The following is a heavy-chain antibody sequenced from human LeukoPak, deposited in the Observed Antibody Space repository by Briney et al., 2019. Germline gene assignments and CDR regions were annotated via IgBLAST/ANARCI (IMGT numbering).Heavy chain of an antibody. D-gene: IGHD3-22*01. V-gene: IGHV3-30-3*01. CDR2: ISYDGSNK. Sequence: GGSLRLSCAASGFTFSSYAMHWVRQAPGKGLEWVAVISYDGSNKYYADSVKGRFTISRDNSKNTLYLQMNSLRAEDTAVYYCARDRSRHTMIVVVRGYYGMDVWGQGTTVTVSS. CDR1: GFTFSSYA. J-gene: IGHJ6*02. CDR3: ARDRSRHTMIVVVRGYYGMDV.